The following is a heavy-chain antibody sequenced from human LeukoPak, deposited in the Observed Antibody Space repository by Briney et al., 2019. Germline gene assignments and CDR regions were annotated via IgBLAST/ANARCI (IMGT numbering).Heavy chain of an antibody. D-gene: IGHD1-26*01. CDR3: ARDSVGATGRVYYYYGMDV. J-gene: IGHJ6*02. Sequence: GGSLRLSCAASGFTVSSNYMSWVRQTPGKGLEWVSVMYSGGSTYYADSVKGRFTISRDNSKNTLYLQMHSLRAEDTALCYCARDSVGATGRVYYYYGMDVWGQGTTVTVSS. CDR1: GFTVSSNY. V-gene: IGHV3-66*01. CDR2: MYSGGST.